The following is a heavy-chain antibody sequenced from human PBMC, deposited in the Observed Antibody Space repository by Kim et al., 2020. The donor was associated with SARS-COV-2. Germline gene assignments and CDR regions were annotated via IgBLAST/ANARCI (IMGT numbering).Heavy chain of an antibody. Sequence: SVKVSCKASGGTFSSYGISWVRQAPGQGLEWMGKIIPFFGTADYAQKFQGRVTISADASTTTAYMDLSSLRSDDTAVYYCATFAVVNNVNYFDSWGQGTLVTVSS. CDR2: IIPFFGTA. D-gene: IGHD6-19*01. V-gene: IGHV1-69*13. J-gene: IGHJ4*01. CDR3: ATFAVVNNVNYFDS. CDR1: GGTFSSYG.